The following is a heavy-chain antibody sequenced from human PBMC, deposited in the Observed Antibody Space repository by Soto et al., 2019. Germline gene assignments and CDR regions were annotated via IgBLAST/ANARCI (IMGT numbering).Heavy chain of an antibody. CDR2: ISWDGGST. J-gene: IGHJ4*02. Sequence: GGSLRLSCAASGFTFDDYTMHWVRQAPGKGLEWVSLISWDGGSTYYADSVKGRFTISRDNSKNSLYLQMNSLRTEDTALYYCAKDGAAGAGVLFDYWGQGTLVTVSS. CDR3: AKDGAAGAGVLFDY. V-gene: IGHV3-43*01. D-gene: IGHD1-26*01. CDR1: GFTFDDYT.